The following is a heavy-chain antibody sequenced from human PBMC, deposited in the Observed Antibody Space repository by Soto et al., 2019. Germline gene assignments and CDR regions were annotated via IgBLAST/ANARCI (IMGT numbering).Heavy chain of an antibody. D-gene: IGHD2-2*01. J-gene: IGHJ4*02. CDR2: IIPLLGIT. V-gene: IGHV1-69*04. CDR1: GGTFFTST. CDR3: ARDLKYCTTSSCYSPHDY. Sequence: SVKVSCKAPGGTFFTSTLSWVRQAPGQGPEWMGRIIPLLGITNYAQNFQDRVIVTADTSTTTAYVDLTGLTADDTAIYYCARDLKYCTTSSCYSPHDYWGQGTQVTVSS.